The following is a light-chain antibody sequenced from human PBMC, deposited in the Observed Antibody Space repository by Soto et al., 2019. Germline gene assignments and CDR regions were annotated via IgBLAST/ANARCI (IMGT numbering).Light chain of an antibody. CDR1: ESIDNW. Sequence: DIQMTQSPSTLSASVGDTVTITCRASESIDNWLAWYQQKPGKAPKLLIFAASTLVRGVPSRFSGRGSGTEFTLTSSSLQADDYATFYCQQYHTDWKSGQGTKVDIK. V-gene: IGKV1-5*01. CDR3: QQYHTDWK. CDR2: AAS. J-gene: IGKJ1*01.